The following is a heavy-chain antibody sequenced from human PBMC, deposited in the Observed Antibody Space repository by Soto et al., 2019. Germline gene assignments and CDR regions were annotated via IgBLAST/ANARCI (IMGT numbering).Heavy chain of an antibody. CDR3: ARGYCIGGSCYSSRNYGMDV. Sequence: GASVKVSCKASGYTFTSYAMHWVRQAPGQRLEWMGWMNPNSGNTGYAQKFQGRVTMTRNTSISTAYMELRSLRSEDTAVYYCARGYCIGGSCYSSRNYGMDVWGQGTTVTVSS. CDR2: MNPNSGNT. J-gene: IGHJ6*02. CDR1: GYTFTSYA. V-gene: IGHV1-8*02. D-gene: IGHD2-15*01.